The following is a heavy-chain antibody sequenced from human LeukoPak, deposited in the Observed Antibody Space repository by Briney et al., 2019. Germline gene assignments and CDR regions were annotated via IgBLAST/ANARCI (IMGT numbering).Heavy chain of an antibody. V-gene: IGHV4-59*01. CDR2: IYYSGST. Sequence: SETLSLTCTVSGGSISSYYWSWIRQPPGKGLEWIGYIYYSGSTNYNPSLKSRVTISVDTSKNQFSLKMSSVTAADTAVYYCARFDGYYGTDVWGKGTTVTVSS. CDR1: GGSISSYY. J-gene: IGHJ6*04. CDR3: ARFDGYYGTDV. D-gene: IGHD5-24*01.